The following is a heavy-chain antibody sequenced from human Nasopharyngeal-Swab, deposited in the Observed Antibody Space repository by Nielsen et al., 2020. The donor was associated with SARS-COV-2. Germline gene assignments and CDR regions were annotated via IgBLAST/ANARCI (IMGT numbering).Heavy chain of an antibody. J-gene: IGHJ5*02. Sequence: SETLSLTCTVSGVSITSQYWSWIRQPPATGLEWIGYISHNSGTSYNPSLKSRVTMFMDTSKNQFSLRLRSVTAADTAVYYCAKEGATGWFDPWGQGTLVTVSS. CDR3: AKEGATGWFDP. CDR2: ISHNSGT. CDR1: GVSITSQY. V-gene: IGHV4-59*11.